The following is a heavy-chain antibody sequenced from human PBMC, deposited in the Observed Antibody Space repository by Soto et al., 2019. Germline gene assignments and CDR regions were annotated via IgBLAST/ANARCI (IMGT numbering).Heavy chain of an antibody. J-gene: IGHJ4*02. D-gene: IGHD3-22*01. CDR2: IKSKTDGGTT. CDR1: GFTFSNAW. CDR3: TTPKQTYYYDSSGYS. Sequence: EVQLVESGGGLVKPGGSLRLSCAASGFTFSNAWMNWVRQAPGKGLEWVGRIKSKTDGGTTDYAAPVKGRFTISRDDSKNTLYLQMNSLKTEDTAVYYCTTPKQTYYYDSSGYSWGQGTLVTVSS. V-gene: IGHV3-15*07.